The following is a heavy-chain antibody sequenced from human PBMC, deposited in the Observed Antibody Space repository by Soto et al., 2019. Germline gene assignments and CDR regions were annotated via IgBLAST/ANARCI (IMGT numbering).Heavy chain of an antibody. V-gene: IGHV4-34*01. Sequence: PSETLSLTCAVYGGSFSGYYWSWIRQPPGKGLEWIGEINHSGSTNYNPSLKSRVTISVDTSKNQFSLKLSSVTAADTAVYYCARVPRYYSGYDWGFVGFDYWGQGTLVTVS. CDR3: ARVPRYYSGYDWGFVGFDY. D-gene: IGHD5-12*01. J-gene: IGHJ4*02. CDR1: GGSFSGYY. CDR2: INHSGST.